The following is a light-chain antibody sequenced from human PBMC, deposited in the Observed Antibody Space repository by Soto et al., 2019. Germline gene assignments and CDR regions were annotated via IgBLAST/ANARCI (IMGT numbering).Light chain of an antibody. CDR2: GAS. CDR1: QSVSNNY. J-gene: IGKJ1*01. V-gene: IGKV3-20*01. Sequence: EIVLTQSPGTLSLSPGERTTLSCRASQSVSNNYLAWYQQKPGQAPRLLIYGASSRATDIPDRFSGSGSGTDFTLTISRLEPEDCAVYYCQQYGSSPKTFGQGTKGAIK. CDR3: QQYGSSPKT.